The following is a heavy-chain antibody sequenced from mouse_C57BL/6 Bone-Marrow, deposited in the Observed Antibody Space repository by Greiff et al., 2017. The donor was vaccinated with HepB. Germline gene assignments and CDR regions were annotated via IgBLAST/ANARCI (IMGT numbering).Heavy chain of an antibody. CDR1: GYTFTSYW. CDR2: IDPSDSYT. Sequence: QVQLQQPGAELVMPGASVKLSCKASGYTFTSYWMHWVKQRPGQGLEWIGEIDPSDSYTNYNQKFKGKSTLTVDKSSSTAYMQLSSLTSEDSAVYYRARRDDYTWFAYWGQGTLVTVSA. CDR3: ARRDDYTWFAY. D-gene: IGHD2-4*01. J-gene: IGHJ3*01. V-gene: IGHV1-69*01.